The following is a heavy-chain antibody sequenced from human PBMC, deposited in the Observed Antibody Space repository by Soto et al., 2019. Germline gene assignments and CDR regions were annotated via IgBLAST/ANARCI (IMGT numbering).Heavy chain of an antibody. J-gene: IGHJ6*02. CDR1: GGSFSGYY. Sequence: QVQLQQWGAGLLKPSETLSLTCAVYGGSFSGYYWSWIRQPPGKGLEWIGEINHSGSTNYNPSLKIRVTISVDTSKNQFSLKLSSVTAADPAVYYCATFVPDTVTTYYYYGMDVWGQGTTVTVSS. CDR3: ATFVPDTVTTYYYYGMDV. CDR2: INHSGST. V-gene: IGHV4-34*01. D-gene: IGHD4-17*01.